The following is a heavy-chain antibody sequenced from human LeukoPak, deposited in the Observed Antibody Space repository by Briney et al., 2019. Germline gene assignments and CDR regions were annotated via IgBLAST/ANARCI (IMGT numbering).Heavy chain of an antibody. J-gene: IGHJ3*02. D-gene: IGHD6-19*01. V-gene: IGHV3-21*01. CDR2: ISGSSSYI. CDR1: GFTFSSYS. CDR3: ARMRYSSGWYHDAFDI. Sequence: GGSLRLSCAASGFTFSSYSMNWVRQARGKGLEWVSSISGSSSYIYYADSVKGRFTISRDNAKNSLYLQMNSLRAEDTAVYYCARMRYSSGWYHDAFDIWGQGTMVTVSS.